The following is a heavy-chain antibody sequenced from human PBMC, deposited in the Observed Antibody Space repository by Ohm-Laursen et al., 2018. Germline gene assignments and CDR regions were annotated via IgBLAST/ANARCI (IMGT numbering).Heavy chain of an antibody. CDR3: ARDPTFHAFDI. J-gene: IGHJ3*02. Sequence: SLRLSCAASGFTFSDYYMSWIRQAPGKGLEWVSYISSSGSTIYYADSVKGRFTTSRDNAKNSLYLQINSLKGEDTAVYFCARDPTFHAFDIWGQGTMVTVSS. CDR2: ISSSGSTI. CDR1: GFTFSDYY. D-gene: IGHD2/OR15-2a*01. V-gene: IGHV3-11*04.